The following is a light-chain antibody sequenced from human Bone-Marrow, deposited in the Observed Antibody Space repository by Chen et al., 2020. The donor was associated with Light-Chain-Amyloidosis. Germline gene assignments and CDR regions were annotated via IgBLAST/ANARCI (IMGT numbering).Light chain of an antibody. V-gene: IGLV3-21*02. J-gene: IGLJ3*02. CDR2: DDS. CDR3: QVWDRSSDRPV. CDR1: NIGSTS. Sequence: SYVLTQPSSVSVAPGQTATIACWGHNIGSTSVPWYQQTPGQAPLLVFYDDSDRPSGIPERLSGSNSGNTATLTISRVEAGDEADSYCQVWDRSSDRPVFGGGTKLTVL.